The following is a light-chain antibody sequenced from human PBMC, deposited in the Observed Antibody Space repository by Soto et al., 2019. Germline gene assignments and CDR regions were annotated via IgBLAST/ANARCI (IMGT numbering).Light chain of an antibody. V-gene: IGLV3-21*04. CDR2: YDS. J-gene: IGLJ2*01. CDR1: NIGSKS. CDR3: QVWDIGSGVV. Sequence: SYELTQAPPVSVAPGKTARITCGGNNIGSKSVHWYQQKPGQAPVLVIYYDSDRPSGIPERFSGSNSGNTATLTISRVEAGDEADYYCQVWDIGSGVVFGGGTKLTVL.